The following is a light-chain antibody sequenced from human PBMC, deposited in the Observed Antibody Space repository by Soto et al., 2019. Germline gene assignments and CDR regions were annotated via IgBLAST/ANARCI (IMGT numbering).Light chain of an antibody. CDR2: GAS. Sequence: ILLTHSPVTLSLSAGERATLACSAIQIVHNNYLAWYQHKPGQAPRLVVYGASSRAAGIPDRFSASGSGTDFTLTISRLEPEDFAVYYCQQRSNWPPITFGQGTRLEIK. J-gene: IGKJ5*01. CDR3: QQRSNWPPIT. CDR1: QIVHNNY. V-gene: IGKV3D-20*02.